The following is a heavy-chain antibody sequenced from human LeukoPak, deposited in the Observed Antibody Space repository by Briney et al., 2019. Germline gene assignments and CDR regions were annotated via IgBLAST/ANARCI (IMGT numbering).Heavy chain of an antibody. Sequence: KSSETLSLTCTVSGGPISGSRTWGWVRQPPGKGLEWIGNVHYDGRTASNPSLKSRVTMSLDTSTNQFSLKMNSVTATDPALYYCARVVTAAGLDLWGQGILVTISS. CDR2: VHYDGRT. J-gene: IGHJ4*02. CDR1: GGPISGSRT. D-gene: IGHD6-25*01. CDR3: ARVVTAAGLDL. V-gene: IGHV4-39*07.